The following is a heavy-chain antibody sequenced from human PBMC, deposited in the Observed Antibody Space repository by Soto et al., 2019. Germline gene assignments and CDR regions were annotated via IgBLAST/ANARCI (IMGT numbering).Heavy chain of an antibody. CDR1: GFTFSTYN. CDR3: ARDGNRGFDMDV. J-gene: IGHJ6*02. Sequence: GXSLRLSCEGSGFTFSTYNIDWVLQAPGKGLEWVSYITNTGGTIYYADSVRGRFTISRDNAKNTLFLQMNRMRDDDTAVYYCARDGNRGFDMDVWGQGTTVTSP. CDR2: ITNTGGTI. V-gene: IGHV3-48*02.